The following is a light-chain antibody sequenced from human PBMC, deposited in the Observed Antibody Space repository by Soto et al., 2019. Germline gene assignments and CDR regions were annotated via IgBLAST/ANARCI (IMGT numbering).Light chain of an antibody. CDR2: NTY. Sequence: QTVVTQEPSLTVSPGGTVTLTCAFSTGPVTSSNYPNWFQQKAGQAPRAVIYNTYHKNSWTPARFSGSLLGGKAALTLSGVQPEDEADYYCLIYYGGVVVFGGGTKLTVL. J-gene: IGLJ2*01. CDR3: LIYYGGVVV. V-gene: IGLV7-43*01. CDR1: TGPVTSSNY.